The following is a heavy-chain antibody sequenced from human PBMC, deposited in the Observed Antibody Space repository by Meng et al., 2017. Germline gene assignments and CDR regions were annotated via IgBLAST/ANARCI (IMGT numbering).Heavy chain of an antibody. CDR3: ASLTGWFDP. D-gene: IGHD3-10*01. CDR1: GGTLRSYA. CDR2: IIPIFGTA. J-gene: IGHJ5*02. V-gene: IGHV1-69*06. Sequence: VRSVAEVRKPGCQVKFSFKASGGTLRSYAIGWLRQAPGKGLEWMGGIIPIFGTANYAQKFQGRVTITADKSTSTAYMELSSLRSEDTAVYYCASLTGWFDPWGQGTLVTVSS.